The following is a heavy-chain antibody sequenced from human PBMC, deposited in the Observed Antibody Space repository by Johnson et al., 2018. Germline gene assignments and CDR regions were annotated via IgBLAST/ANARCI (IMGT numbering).Heavy chain of an antibody. CDR1: GFPFSDHW. Sequence: EVQLLESGGGLVQPGGSLRLSCVASGFPFSDHWTFWVRQPPGKGLEWVSRIKGDGSTTTYADSVRGRFTISRDNAKNTVYLQMNSLTGEDTAMYYCTRDWRNGACDLWGQGTMVTVSS. CDR2: IKGDGSTT. V-gene: IGHV3-74*01. D-gene: IGHD1-1*01. CDR3: TRDWRNGACDL. J-gene: IGHJ3*01.